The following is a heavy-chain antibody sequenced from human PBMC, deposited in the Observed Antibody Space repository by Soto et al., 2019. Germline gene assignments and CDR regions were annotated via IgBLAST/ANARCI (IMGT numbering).Heavy chain of an antibody. J-gene: IGHJ1*01. Sequence: GGSLRLSCAASGFTFSSYTMHWVRQAPGKGLEWVSSISTGSSYIYYADSLKGRFTISRDNAGNSLYLQMNSLRAEDTAVYYCAREMKQLVQEGFLQHWGQGTLVTV. D-gene: IGHD6-13*01. V-gene: IGHV3-21*01. CDR1: GFTFSSYT. CDR3: AREMKQLVQEGFLQH. CDR2: ISTGSSYI.